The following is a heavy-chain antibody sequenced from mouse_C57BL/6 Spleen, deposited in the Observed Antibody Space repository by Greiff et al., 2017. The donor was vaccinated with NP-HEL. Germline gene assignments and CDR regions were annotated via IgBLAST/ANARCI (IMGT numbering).Heavy chain of an antibody. CDR1: GFTFSDYG. CDR2: ISSGSSTI. Sequence: EVNVVESGGGLVKPGGSLKLSCAASGFTFSDYGMHWVRQAPEKGLEWVAYISSGSSTIYYADTVKGRFTISRDNAKNTLFLQMTSLRSEDTAMYYCARPTTVVAEGAMDYWGQGTSVTVSS. V-gene: IGHV5-17*01. D-gene: IGHD1-1*01. J-gene: IGHJ4*01. CDR3: ARPTTVVAEGAMDY.